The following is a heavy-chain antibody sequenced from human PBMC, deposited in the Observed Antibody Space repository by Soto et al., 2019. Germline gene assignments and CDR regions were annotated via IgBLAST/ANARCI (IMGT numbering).Heavy chain of an antibody. V-gene: IGHV4-30-4*02. CDR2: IHNSGNI. J-gene: IGHJ4*02. D-gene: IGHD3-22*01. CDR1: GGTISSGDYH. Sequence: PSETLSLTCTVSGGTISSGDYHWSWIRQPPGKGLERIGNIHNSGNIYYNPSLKSRLSISVDTSKNQFSLKLSSVTAADTAVYYCARGNDSSGYQGIDYWGQGTLVTVSS. CDR3: ARGNDSSGYQGIDY.